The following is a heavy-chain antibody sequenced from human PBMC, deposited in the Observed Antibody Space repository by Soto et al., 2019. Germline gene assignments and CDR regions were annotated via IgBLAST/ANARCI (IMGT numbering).Heavy chain of an antibody. CDR2: ISYDGSDK. D-gene: IGHD2-15*01. J-gene: IGHJ4*02. Sequence: QVQLVETGGGVVQTGRSLRLSCAAAGFIFSSYGMHWVRQAPGKGREWVALISYDGSDKYYADSVKGRFTISRDNSKNTVYLQMNSLRAEDTAVYYCAKDAGRCSGGSCSNFDYWGQGTLVIVSS. CDR1: GFIFSSYG. V-gene: IGHV3-30*18. CDR3: AKDAGRCSGGSCSNFDY.